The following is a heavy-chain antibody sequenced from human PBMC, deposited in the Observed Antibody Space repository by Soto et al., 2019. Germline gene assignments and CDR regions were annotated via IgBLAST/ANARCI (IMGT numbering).Heavy chain of an antibody. CDR3: AKTAGYDYVWGSSGLDP. D-gene: IGHD3-16*01. V-gene: IGHV3-30*18. CDR1: GFTFSSYG. Sequence: QVQLVESWGGVVQPGRSLRLSCAGSGFTFSSYGMHWVRQAPGKGLEWVAVISYDGSDKYYGDSVKGRFTISRDDSKNTLYLQMNSLRVEDTAIYYCAKTAGYDYVWGSSGLDPWGQGTLVTVSS. J-gene: IGHJ5*02. CDR2: ISYDGSDK.